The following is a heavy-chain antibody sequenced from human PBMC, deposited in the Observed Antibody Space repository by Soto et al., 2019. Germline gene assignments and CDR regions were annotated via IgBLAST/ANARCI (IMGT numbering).Heavy chain of an antibody. D-gene: IGHD3-16*01. CDR3: ARGGGYDYVWGPFAFDI. Sequence: QLQLQESGSGLVKPSQTLSLTCAVSGGSISSGGYSWSWIRQPPGKGLEWIGYIYYSGSTNYNPSLKSRVTISVDTSKNQFSLKLSSVTAADTAVYYCARGGGYDYVWGPFAFDIWGQGTMVTVSS. V-gene: IGHV4-30-2*01. J-gene: IGHJ3*02. CDR1: GGSISSGGYS. CDR2: IYYSGST.